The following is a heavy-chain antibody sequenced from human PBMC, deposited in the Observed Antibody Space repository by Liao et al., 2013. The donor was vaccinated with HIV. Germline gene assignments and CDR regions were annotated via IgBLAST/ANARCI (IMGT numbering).Heavy chain of an antibody. D-gene: IGHD3-3*01. J-gene: IGHJ3*02. CDR2: MFDSGST. CDR3: ARDRGGSFWSGSHGGDAFKI. V-gene: IGHV4-59*01. CDR1: GDSISRYY. Sequence: QVQLQESGPGLVKPSETLSLSCSVFGDSISRYYWSWIRQPPGKGLEWIGYMFDSGSTNYNSSLQSRVTISIDASRKWFSLKLSSVTAADTAVYYCARDRGGSFWSGSHGGDAFKIWGQGTLVIVSS.